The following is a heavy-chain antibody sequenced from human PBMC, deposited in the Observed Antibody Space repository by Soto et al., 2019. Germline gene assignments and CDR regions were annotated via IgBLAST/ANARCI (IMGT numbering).Heavy chain of an antibody. V-gene: IGHV1-18*01. J-gene: IGHJ6*02. CDR3: ARVRAELGYCSGPSCLPYYNGMDV. D-gene: IGHD2-15*01. CDR2: ISAYNGDT. CDR1: GYTFTSYG. Sequence: QVQLVQSGAEVRKPGASVKVSCTASGYTFTSYGISWVRQARGQGLEWMGWISAYNGDTNYAQKVQGRVTMTTDTSTSTVYMELRSLRSDDTAVYYCARVRAELGYCSGPSCLPYYNGMDVWGQGTTVTVSS.